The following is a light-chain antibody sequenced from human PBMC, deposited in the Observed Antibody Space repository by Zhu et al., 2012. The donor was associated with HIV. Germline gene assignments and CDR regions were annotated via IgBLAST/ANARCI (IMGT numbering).Light chain of an antibody. V-gene: IGKV1-6*01. CDR2: AAS. CDR3: LQSNNYPRT. CDR1: QDIRSN. J-gene: IGKJ1*01. Sequence: AIQMTQSPSSLSASVGDRVTITCRASQDIRSNLGWFQHKPGRAPKLLIHAASKLQSGVPSRFSGSGSGTYFTLTISSLQPEDFATYYCLQSNNYPRTFGQGTKVDIK.